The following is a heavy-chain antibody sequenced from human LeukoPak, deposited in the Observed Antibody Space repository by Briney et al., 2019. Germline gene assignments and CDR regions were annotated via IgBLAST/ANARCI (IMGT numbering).Heavy chain of an antibody. CDR2: IRYDGSNK. CDR3: AKEGYYDFWSGYRHPFDY. D-gene: IGHD3-3*01. CDR1: GFTFSSYG. J-gene: IGHJ4*02. V-gene: IGHV3-30*02. Sequence: GGSLRLSCAASGFTFSSYGMHWVRQAPGKGLEWVAFIRYDGSNKYCADSVKGRFTISRDNSKNTLYLQMNSLRAEDTAVYYCAKEGYYDFWSGYRHPFDYWGQGTLVTVSS.